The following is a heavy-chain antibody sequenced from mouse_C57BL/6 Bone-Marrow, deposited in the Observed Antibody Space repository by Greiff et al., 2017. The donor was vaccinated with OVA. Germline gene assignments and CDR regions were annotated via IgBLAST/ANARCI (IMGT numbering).Heavy chain of an antibody. Sequence: QVQLQQSGPELVKPGASVKISCKASGYAFSSSWMNWVKQRPGKGLEWIGRIYPGDGDTNYNGKFKGKATLTADKSSSTVYMQLSSLTSEDSAIYFCARSRFRYCDYWGQGTTLAVSS. CDR2: IYPGDGDT. CDR3: ARSRFRYCDY. CDR1: GYAFSSSW. V-gene: IGHV1-82*01. J-gene: IGHJ2*01.